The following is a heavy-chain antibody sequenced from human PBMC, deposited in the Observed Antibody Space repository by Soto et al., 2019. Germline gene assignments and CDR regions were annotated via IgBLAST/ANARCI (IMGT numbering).Heavy chain of an antibody. V-gene: IGHV3-74*01. CDR1: GFTFSSYW. CDR3: AKEWQSGSYPSIIS. D-gene: IGHD1-26*01. CDR2: INSDGSST. Sequence: GGSLRLSCAASGFTFSSYWMHWVRQAPGKGLVWVSRINSDGSSTSYADSVKGRFTISRDNAKNTLYLQMNSLRAEDTAVYYCAKEWQSGSYPSIISWGQGTLVTVSS. J-gene: IGHJ4*02.